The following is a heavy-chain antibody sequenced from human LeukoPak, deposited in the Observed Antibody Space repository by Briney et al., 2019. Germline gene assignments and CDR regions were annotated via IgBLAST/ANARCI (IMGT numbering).Heavy chain of an antibody. V-gene: IGHV3-21*01. D-gene: IGHD5-12*01. Sequence: GGSLRLSCAASGFTFSSYSMNWVRQAPGKGLEWVSSISSRSSYIYYADSVKGRFTISRDNAKNSLYLQMNSLRAEDTAVYYCARNGNSGYDSLDYWGQGTLVTVSS. CDR3: ARNGNSGYDSLDY. CDR1: GFTFSSYS. CDR2: ISSRSSYI. J-gene: IGHJ4*02.